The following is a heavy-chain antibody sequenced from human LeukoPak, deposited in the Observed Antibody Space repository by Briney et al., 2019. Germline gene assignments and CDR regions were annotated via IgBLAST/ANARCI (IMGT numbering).Heavy chain of an antibody. V-gene: IGHV4-39*07. CDR1: GGSISSSTYY. D-gene: IGHD6-19*01. CDR3: ARVYWQQWLVHIDY. J-gene: IGHJ4*02. Sequence: SETLSLTCSVSGGSISSSTYYWGWIRQPPGEGLEWIGSIYYSGSTYYNPSLKSRVTISVDTSKNQFSLKLSSVTAADTAVYYCARVYWQQWLVHIDYWGQGTLVTVSS. CDR2: IYYSGST.